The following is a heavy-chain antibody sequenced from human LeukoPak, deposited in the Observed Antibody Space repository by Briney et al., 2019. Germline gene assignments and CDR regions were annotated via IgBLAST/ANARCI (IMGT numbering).Heavy chain of an antibody. Sequence: SETLSLTCTVSGGSITTYYGTWIRQSPGKGLEWIGYIYHSGSTTYNPSLKSRVTISVDTSKNQFSLKLSSVTAADTAVYYCARIIPPLYYDSSGYYFNDAFDIWGQGTMVTVSS. CDR3: ARIIPPLYYDSSGYYFNDAFDI. CDR2: IYHSGST. D-gene: IGHD3-22*01. CDR1: GGSITTYY. V-gene: IGHV4-59*08. J-gene: IGHJ3*02.